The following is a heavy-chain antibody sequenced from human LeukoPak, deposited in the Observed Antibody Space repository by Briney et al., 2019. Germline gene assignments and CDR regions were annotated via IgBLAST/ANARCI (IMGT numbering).Heavy chain of an antibody. CDR3: ARGMISSAYSSSSVVDY. Sequence: ASVKVSCKASGYTFTSYDINWVRQATGQGLEWMGWMNPNSGNTGYAQKFQGRVTITRNTSISTAYMELSSLRSEDTAVYYCARGMISSAYSSSSVVDYWGQGTLVTLSP. V-gene: IGHV1-8*03. D-gene: IGHD6-6*01. CDR1: GYTFTSYD. J-gene: IGHJ4*02. CDR2: MNPNSGNT.